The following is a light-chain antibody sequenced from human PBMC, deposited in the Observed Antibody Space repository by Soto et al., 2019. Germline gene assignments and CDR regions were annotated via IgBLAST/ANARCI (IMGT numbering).Light chain of an antibody. V-gene: IGLV2-14*01. CDR3: SSYTSRSTPV. Sequence: QPASVSGSPGQSITISCTGTSSDVGTYKYVSWYQQLPGKAPKLMIYEVSNRPSGVSNRFSGSKSGNTASLTISELQAEDEADYYCSSYTSRSTPVFGGGTKVTVL. CDR2: EVS. CDR1: SSDVGTYKY. J-gene: IGLJ2*01.